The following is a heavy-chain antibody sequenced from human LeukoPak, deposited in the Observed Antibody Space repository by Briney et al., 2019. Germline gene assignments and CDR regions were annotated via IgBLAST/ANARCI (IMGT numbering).Heavy chain of an antibody. CDR1: GYTFTSYA. Sequence: ASVTVSFKASGYTFTSYAMNWVRQAPGQGLEWMGWINTNTGNPTYAQGFTGRFVFSLDTSVSTAYLQISSLKAEDTAVYYCARAGYCSGGSCRTNYYYYYYMDVWGKGTTVTVSS. CDR3: ARAGYCSGGSCRTNYYYYYYMDV. D-gene: IGHD2-15*01. J-gene: IGHJ6*03. CDR2: INTNTGNP. V-gene: IGHV7-4-1*02.